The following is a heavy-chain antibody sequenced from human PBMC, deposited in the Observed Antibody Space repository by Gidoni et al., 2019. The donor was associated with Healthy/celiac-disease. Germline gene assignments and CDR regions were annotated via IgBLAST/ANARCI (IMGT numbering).Heavy chain of an antibody. J-gene: IGHJ3*02. CDR1: GFPFSTYA. CDR2: ISYDGSNK. Sequence: QVQLVESGGGVSQPGRSLRLSCAASGFPFSTYAMHSVRQAPGKGPEWVAVISYDGSNKYYADSVKGRFTISRDNSKNTLYLQMNSLRAEDTAVYYCAIFPSTGITMIVVAPISDAFDIWGQGTMVTVSS. CDR3: AIFPSTGITMIVVAPISDAFDI. D-gene: IGHD3-22*01. V-gene: IGHV3-30-3*01.